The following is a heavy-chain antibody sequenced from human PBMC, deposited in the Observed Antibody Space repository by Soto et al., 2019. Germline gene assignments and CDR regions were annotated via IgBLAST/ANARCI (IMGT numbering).Heavy chain of an antibody. CDR1: GFAFSSEW. V-gene: IGHV3-74*01. D-gene: IGHD2-15*01. CDR3: TSDTFGARDS. Sequence: EVQLVESGGDLVQPGGSLRLSCAASGFAFSSEWMHWVRQAPGKGLVWVSRIDPYDTGITYADSVKGRFTISRDNAKNTLYLQMNSLRAEDTAVYYCTSDTFGARDSWGQGTLVTVSS. CDR2: IDPYDTGI. J-gene: IGHJ4*02.